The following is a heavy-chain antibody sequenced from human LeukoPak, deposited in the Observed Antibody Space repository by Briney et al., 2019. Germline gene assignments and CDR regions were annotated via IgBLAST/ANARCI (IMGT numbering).Heavy chain of an antibody. CDR2: INPNGGGT. D-gene: IGHD2-15*01. CDR3: AKSMSGGLGFFQS. CDR1: GYTFTDYY. Sequence: ASVKVSFKASGYTFTDYYLHWVRQAPGQGLEWMGWINPNGGGTNYAQNFQGRVTMTRDTSISTTYMELRSLRSDDTAVYYCAKSMSGGLGFFQSWGQGTLVTVSS. V-gene: IGHV1-2*02. J-gene: IGHJ1*01.